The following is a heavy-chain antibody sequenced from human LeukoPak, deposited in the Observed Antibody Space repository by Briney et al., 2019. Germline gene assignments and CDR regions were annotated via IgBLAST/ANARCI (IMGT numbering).Heavy chain of an antibody. D-gene: IGHD2-21*01. CDR1: GDFIRRGQG. CDR2: IFHSGST. V-gene: IGHV4-4*02. CDR3: ARDRMVRSWFFDL. J-gene: IGHJ2*01. Sequence: SETLPLTRAVLGDFIRRGQGRNRVRLTPGKGLEKSGEIFHSGSTDYNPSLKSRVTIFVDKSKNQFSLRLTSVTAVDTAVYYCARDRMVRSWFFDLWGRGTLVTVSS.